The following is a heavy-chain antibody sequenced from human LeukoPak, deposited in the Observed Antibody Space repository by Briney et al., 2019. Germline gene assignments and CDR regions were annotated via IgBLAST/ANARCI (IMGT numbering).Heavy chain of an antibody. CDR3: ARGPQKAYDIVSGSYRYHFDY. CDR1: GYSFTSYG. CDR2: ISAYNGKT. V-gene: IGHV1-8*02. J-gene: IGHJ4*02. Sequence: ASVKVSCKASGYSFTSYGLNWVRQAPGQGLEWMGWISAYNGKTFYAEKFQGRVTMTRNTSISTAYMELSSLRSEDTAVYYCARGPQKAYDIVSGSYRYHFDYWGQGTLVTVSS. D-gene: IGHD3-16*02.